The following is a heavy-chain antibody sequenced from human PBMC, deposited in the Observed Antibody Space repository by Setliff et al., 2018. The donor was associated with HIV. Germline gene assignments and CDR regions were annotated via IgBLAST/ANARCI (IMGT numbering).Heavy chain of an antibody. Sequence: ETLSLTCAVYGGSFSGYDRTWIRQPPGKGLEWIGEINDSGSINLSPSLKSRLTISVDTSKNQFFLRLTSVTAADTAVYYCARVFPPIRGAPFGTPPGAFDIWGQGTKVTVSS. D-gene: IGHD2-2*02. CDR3: ARVFPPIRGAPFGTPPGAFDI. V-gene: IGHV4-34*10. CDR2: INDSGSI. J-gene: IGHJ3*02. CDR1: GGSFSGYD.